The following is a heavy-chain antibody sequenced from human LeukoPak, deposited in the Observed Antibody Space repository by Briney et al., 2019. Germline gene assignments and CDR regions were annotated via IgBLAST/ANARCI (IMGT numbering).Heavy chain of an antibody. CDR2: IRYDGSNK. J-gene: IGHJ3*02. Sequence: PGGSLRLSCAASGFTFSSYGMHWVRQAPGKGLEWVAFIRYDGSNKYYADSVKGRFTISRDNSKNTLYLQMNSLRAEDTAVYYCARDAGGSDAFDIWGQGTMVTVSS. V-gene: IGHV3-30*02. D-gene: IGHD2-15*01. CDR3: ARDAGGSDAFDI. CDR1: GFTFSSYG.